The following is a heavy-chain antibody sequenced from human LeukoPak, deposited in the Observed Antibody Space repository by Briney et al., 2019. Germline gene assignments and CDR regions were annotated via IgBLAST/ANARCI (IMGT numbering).Heavy chain of an antibody. V-gene: IGHV4-59*08. J-gene: IGHJ6*03. CDR1: GGSMSSYC. CDR2: VYDSGST. Sequence: PSETLSLTCTVAGGSMSSYCWSWIRQAPGKGLEWIGCVYDSGSTHYNPSLKSRVTISVDTSKNQFSLKMTSVPAADTAVYYCARRHGSGVYLAVWGKGTTVTVSS. CDR3: ARRHGSGVYLAV. D-gene: IGHD2-2*03.